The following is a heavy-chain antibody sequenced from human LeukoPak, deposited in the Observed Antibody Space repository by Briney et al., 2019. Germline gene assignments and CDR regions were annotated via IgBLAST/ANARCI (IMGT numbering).Heavy chain of an antibody. CDR2: ISGSGGST. CDR3: AKDPKWSSSGWNY. D-gene: IGHD6-19*01. Sequence: GGSLRLSCAASGFTFSSYAMSWVRQAPGKGLEWVSAISGSGGSTYYADSVKDRFTISRDNSKNTLYLQMNSLRAEDTAVYYCAKDPKWSSSGWNYWGQGTLVTVSS. J-gene: IGHJ4*02. CDR1: GFTFSSYA. V-gene: IGHV3-23*01.